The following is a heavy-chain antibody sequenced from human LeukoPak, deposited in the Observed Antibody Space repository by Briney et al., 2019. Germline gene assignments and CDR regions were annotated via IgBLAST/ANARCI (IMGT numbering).Heavy chain of an antibody. CDR3: ARVAGSKSIDS. CDR1: GFTFRSYW. CDR2: IKEDGSEK. Sequence: TGGSLRLSCAASGFTFRSYWMSWVRQAPGKGLEWVANIKEDGSEKYYVDSVKGRFTISRDNAKNSLYLQMDSLRAEDTAVYYCARVAGSKSIDSWGQGTLVTVSS. J-gene: IGHJ4*02. V-gene: IGHV3-7*05. D-gene: IGHD2-15*01.